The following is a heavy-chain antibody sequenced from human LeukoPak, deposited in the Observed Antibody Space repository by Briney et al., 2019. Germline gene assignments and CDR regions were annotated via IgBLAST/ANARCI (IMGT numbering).Heavy chain of an antibody. Sequence: GGSLRLSCAAAGFSFSTYLMRWGRQAPGEGVVWGSRINDEVAAAYYADSVRGGFTISRDTTNNTLYLHRGRMRAEDTAVYYCARESTVRPIQTDALDIWGQGKMVTVSS. CDR1: GFSFSTYL. J-gene: IGHJ3*02. D-gene: IGHD3-10*01. CDR2: INDEVAAA. V-gene: IGHV3-74*01. CDR3: ARESTVRPIQTDALDI.